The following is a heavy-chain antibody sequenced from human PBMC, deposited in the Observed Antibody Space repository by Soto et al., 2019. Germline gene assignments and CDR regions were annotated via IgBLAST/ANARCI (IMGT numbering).Heavy chain of an antibody. CDR1: GYTFTSYA. J-gene: IGHJ4*02. CDR3: ARDRRPYCSGGSCYPTFDY. CDR2: INAGNGNT. Sequence: ASVKVSCKASGYTFTSYAMHWVRQAPGQRLEWMGWINAGNGNTKYSQKFQGRVTITRDTSASTAYMELSSLRSEDTAVYYCARDRRPYCSGGSCYPTFDYWGQGTLVTVSS. V-gene: IGHV1-3*01. D-gene: IGHD2-15*01.